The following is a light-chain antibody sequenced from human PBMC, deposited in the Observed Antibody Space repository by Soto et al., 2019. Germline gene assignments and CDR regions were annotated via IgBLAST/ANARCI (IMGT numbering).Light chain of an antibody. V-gene: IGKV3-15*01. CDR3: QQYKNWLALT. J-gene: IGKJ4*01. Sequence: RQSPGTLSLSPGERATLSGRASRSVSSNYLGWYQQKPGQAPRLLIYGVSTRATGVPARFSGSGSGTEFTLTISSLQSEDSAVYYCQQYKNWLALTFGGGTKVDIK. CDR1: RSVSSN. CDR2: GVS.